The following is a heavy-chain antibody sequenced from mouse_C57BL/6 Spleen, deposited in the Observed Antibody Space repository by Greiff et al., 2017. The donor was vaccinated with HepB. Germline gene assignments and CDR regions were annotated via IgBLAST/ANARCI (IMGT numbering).Heavy chain of an antibody. J-gene: IGHJ1*03. Sequence: VQLKESGPGLVKPSQTVFLTCTVTGISITTGNYRWSWIRQFPGNKLEWIGYIYYSGTITYNPSPTSRTTITRDTPKNQFFLETNSLTAEDTATYYCAREEGDYDSGYWYFDVWGTGTTVTVSS. CDR3: AREEGDYDSGYWYFDV. V-gene: IGHV3-5*01. D-gene: IGHD2-4*01. CDR2: IYYSGTI. CDR1: GISITTGNYR.